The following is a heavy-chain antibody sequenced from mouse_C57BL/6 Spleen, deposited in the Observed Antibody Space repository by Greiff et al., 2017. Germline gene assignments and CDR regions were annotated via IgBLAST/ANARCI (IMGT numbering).Heavy chain of an antibody. Sequence: EVKLVESGGDLVKPGGSLKLSCAASGFTFSSYGMSWVRQTPDKRLEWIATISSGGSYTYYPDSVKGRFTISSYNAKHTLYLQMSRLNAEVTAVYYCTRSYDSSMDYWGHGTSVTVSS. V-gene: IGHV5-6*01. CDR2: ISSGGSYT. CDR3: TRSYDSSMDY. CDR1: GFTFSSYG. D-gene: IGHD2-12*01. J-gene: IGHJ4*01.